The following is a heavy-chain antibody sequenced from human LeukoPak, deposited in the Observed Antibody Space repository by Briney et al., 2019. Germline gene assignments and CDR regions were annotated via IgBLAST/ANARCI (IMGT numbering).Heavy chain of an antibody. CDR2: INHSGST. J-gene: IGHJ4*02. CDR3: ARGPRYSGYDLNY. Sequence: PSETLSLTCAVYGGSFSGYYWSWIRQPPGKGLEWIGEINHSGSTNYNPSLKSRVTISVDASKNQFSLKLSSVTAAGTAVYYCARGPRYSGYDLNYWGQGTLVTVSS. V-gene: IGHV4-34*01. D-gene: IGHD5-12*01. CDR1: GGSFSGYY.